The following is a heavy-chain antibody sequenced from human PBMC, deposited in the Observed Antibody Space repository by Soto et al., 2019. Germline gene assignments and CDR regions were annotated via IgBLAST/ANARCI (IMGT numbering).Heavy chain of an antibody. Sequence: PGGSLRLSCAASGFTFSSYAMSWVRQAPGKGLEWVSAISGSGGSTYYADSVKGRFTISRDNSKNTLYLQMNSLRAEDTAVYYCARDKRGYSYGFHPFDYWGQGTLVTVSS. J-gene: IGHJ4*02. V-gene: IGHV3-23*01. D-gene: IGHD5-18*01. CDR1: GFTFSSYA. CDR2: ISGSGGST. CDR3: ARDKRGYSYGFHPFDY.